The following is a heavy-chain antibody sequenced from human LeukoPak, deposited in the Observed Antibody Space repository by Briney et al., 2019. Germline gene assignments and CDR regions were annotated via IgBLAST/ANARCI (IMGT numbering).Heavy chain of an antibody. CDR1: GFTFSDYA. Sequence: PGGSLRLSCTASGFTFSDYAMSWFRQAPGKGLEWVGFIRKKAYGGTAEYAASVKGRFTISRDDSKTIAYLQMNSLKTEDTAVYYCTREKRYFDWFQADYWGQGTLVTVSS. V-gene: IGHV3-49*03. CDR3: TREKRYFDWFQADY. CDR2: IRKKAYGGTA. D-gene: IGHD3-9*01. J-gene: IGHJ4*02.